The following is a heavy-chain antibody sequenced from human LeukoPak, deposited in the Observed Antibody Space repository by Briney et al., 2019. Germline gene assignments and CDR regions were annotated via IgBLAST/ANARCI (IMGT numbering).Heavy chain of an antibody. CDR3: ARGGRSSSWAVPLYYFDY. CDR2: NSGST. J-gene: IGHJ4*02. D-gene: IGHD6-13*01. Sequence: SETLSLTCTVSGGSISSTGYYWGWIRQPPGKGLEWIGSNSGSTYHNPALKSRVTISGDTSKNQLSLKLSSVTAADTGVYYCARGGRSSSWAVPLYYFDYWGQGTLVTVSS. V-gene: IGHV4-39*07. CDR1: GGSISSTGYY.